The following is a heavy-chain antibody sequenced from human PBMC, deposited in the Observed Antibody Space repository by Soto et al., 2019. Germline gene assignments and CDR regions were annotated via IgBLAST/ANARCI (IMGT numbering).Heavy chain of an antibody. Sequence: ASVKVSCKASGYTFTGYYMHWVRQAPGQGLKWMGWINPNSGGTNYAQKFQGWVTMTRDTSISTAYMELSRLRSDDTAVYYCARAHESYSSSWYHNYYYYGMDVWGQGTTVTVSS. V-gene: IGHV1-2*04. CDR1: GYTFTGYY. CDR2: INPNSGGT. CDR3: ARAHESYSSSWYHNYYYYGMDV. D-gene: IGHD6-13*01. J-gene: IGHJ6*02.